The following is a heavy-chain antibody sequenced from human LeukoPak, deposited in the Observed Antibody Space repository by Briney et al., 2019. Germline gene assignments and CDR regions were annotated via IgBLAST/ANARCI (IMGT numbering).Heavy chain of an antibody. CDR3: TVVRGAFNWLDP. J-gene: IGHJ5*02. CDR1: GGSISSSSYY. CDR2: IYYSGSI. Sequence: PSETLSLTCTVSGGSISSSSYYWGWIRQPPGKGLEWIGSIYYSGSIYYNPSLKSRVTISVDTSKNQFSLKLSSVTAADTAVYYCTVVRGAFNWLDPWGRGTLVTVSS. V-gene: IGHV4-39*07. D-gene: IGHD3-10*01.